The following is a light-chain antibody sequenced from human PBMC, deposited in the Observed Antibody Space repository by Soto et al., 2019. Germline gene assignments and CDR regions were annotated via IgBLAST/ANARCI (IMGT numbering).Light chain of an antibody. CDR2: DVS. J-gene: IGKJ1*01. CDR1: QSVGSTF. Sequence: EIVLTQSPGTLSLSPGERATLSCRASQSVGSTFLAWYQQKPGQAPRLLIYDVSTRATGIPDRFSGSWSGSECSLSVSRLEPEDFAVYYCGQFVSSPPRTFGQGTKVEIK. CDR3: GQFVSSPPRT. V-gene: IGKV3-20*01.